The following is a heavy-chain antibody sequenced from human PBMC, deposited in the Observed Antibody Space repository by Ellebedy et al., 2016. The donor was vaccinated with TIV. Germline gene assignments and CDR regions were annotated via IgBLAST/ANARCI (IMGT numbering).Heavy chain of an antibody. CDR2: ISYDGSNK. D-gene: IGHD2-8*02. V-gene: IGHV3-30*04. J-gene: IGHJ4*02. CDR3: AKDYWDLFDY. CDR1: GFTFSSYA. Sequence: GESLKISCAASGFTFSSYAMHWVRQAPGKGLEWVAIISYDGSNKYADSVKGRFTISRDDSKNTLYLQMDSLTTEDTAVYYCAKDYWDLFDYWGQGTLVTVSS.